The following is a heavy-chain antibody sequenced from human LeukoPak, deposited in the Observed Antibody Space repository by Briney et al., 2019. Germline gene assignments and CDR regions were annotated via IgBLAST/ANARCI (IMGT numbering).Heavy chain of an antibody. CDR2: IYHSGST. Sequence: SGTLSLTCAVSGDSLSSSNWYSWVRQPPGKGPERIGEIYHSGSTNYNPSLKSRVTMSVDKSKNQFSLKLSYVTAADTAVYYCARDTEGYCSSTSCYRGFDYWGQGTLVTVSS. V-gene: IGHV4-4*02. J-gene: IGHJ4*02. CDR1: GDSLSSSNW. CDR3: ARDTEGYCSSTSCYRGFDY. D-gene: IGHD2-2*02.